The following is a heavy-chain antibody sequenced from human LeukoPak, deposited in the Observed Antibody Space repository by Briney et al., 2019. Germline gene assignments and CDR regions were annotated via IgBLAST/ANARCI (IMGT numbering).Heavy chain of an antibody. J-gene: IGHJ4*02. D-gene: IGHD4-23*01. V-gene: IGHV1-18*01. CDR2: ISAYNGNT. CDR1: GYTFTSYG. CDR3: ARSPGRYGGNSAKVY. Sequence: ASEKVSCKASGYTFTSYGISWVRQAPGQGLEWMGWISAYNGNTNYAQKLQGRVTMTTDTSTSTAYMELRSLRSDDTAVYYCARSPGRYGGNSAKVYWGQGTLVTVSS.